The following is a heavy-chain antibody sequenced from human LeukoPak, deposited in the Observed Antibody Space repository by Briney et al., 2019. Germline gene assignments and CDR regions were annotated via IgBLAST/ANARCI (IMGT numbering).Heavy chain of an antibody. CDR1: GGSISSNNW. Sequence: SETLSLTCAVSGGSISSNNWWSWVRQPPGKGLEWIGEIYHSGSTNYNPSLKSRVTISVDKSKNQFSLKLSSVTAADTAVYYCARVSSGYDFHDAFDIWGQGTMVTVSS. V-gene: IGHV4-4*02. D-gene: IGHD5-12*01. CDR3: ARVSSGYDFHDAFDI. J-gene: IGHJ3*02. CDR2: IYHSGST.